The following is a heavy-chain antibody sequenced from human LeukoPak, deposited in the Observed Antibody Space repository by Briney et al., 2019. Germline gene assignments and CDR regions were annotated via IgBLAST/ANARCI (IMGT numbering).Heavy chain of an antibody. CDR1: GYTFSDNF. J-gene: IGHJ4*02. CDR2: INPYNGDT. CDR3: ARTRGSHISMAYLDY. D-gene: IGHD2/OR15-2a*01. V-gene: IGHV1-2*02. Sequence: ASVKVSCKASGYTFSDNFIHWVRQAPGQGLEWMGWINPYNGDTNYAQKFQGRVTVTRDTSISTAYMELSSLRSDDTAVYYCARTRGSHISMAYLDYWGQGTLVTVSS.